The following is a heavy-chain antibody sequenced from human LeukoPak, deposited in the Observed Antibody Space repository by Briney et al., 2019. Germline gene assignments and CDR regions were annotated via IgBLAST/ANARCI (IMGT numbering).Heavy chain of an antibody. CDR1: GFTFSSYA. J-gene: IGHJ4*02. Sequence: GGSLRLSCAASGFTFSSYAMHWVRQAPGKGLEWVAVISYDGSNKYYADSVKGRFTISRDNSKNTLYLQMNSLRAEDTAVYYCARVGSSGTNYFDYWGQGTLVTVSS. CDR3: ARVGSSGTNYFDY. V-gene: IGHV3-30*01. CDR2: ISYDGSNK. D-gene: IGHD6-6*01.